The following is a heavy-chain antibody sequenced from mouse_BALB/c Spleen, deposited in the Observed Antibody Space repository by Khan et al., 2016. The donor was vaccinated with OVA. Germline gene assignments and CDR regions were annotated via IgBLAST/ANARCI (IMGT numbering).Heavy chain of an antibody. Sequence: VQLKESGPGLVAPSQSLFITCTISGFSLTNYGVHWVRQPPGKGLEWLVVIWSDGSTTYNSALKSRLTISKDISKSQVFLKMNSLQTDDTAMYFCARQPYYHYNIMDYWGQGTSVTVSS. D-gene: IGHD2-10*01. CDR2: IWSDGST. V-gene: IGHV2-6-1*01. CDR1: GFSLTNYG. CDR3: ARQPYYHYNIMDY. J-gene: IGHJ4*01.